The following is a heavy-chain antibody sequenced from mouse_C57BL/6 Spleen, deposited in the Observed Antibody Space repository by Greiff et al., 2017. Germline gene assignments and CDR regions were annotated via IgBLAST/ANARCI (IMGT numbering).Heavy chain of an antibody. CDR1: GFTFSDAW. J-gene: IGHJ3*01. Sequence: EVKLVESGGGLVQPGGSMKLSCAASGFTFSDAWMDWVRQSPEKGLEWVAEIRNKANNHATYYAESVKGRFTISRDDSKSSVYLQMNSLRAEDTGIYYCTHYGSSLGWFAYWGQGTLVTVSA. V-gene: IGHV6-6*01. CDR2: IRNKANNHAT. CDR3: THYGSSLGWFAY. D-gene: IGHD1-1*01.